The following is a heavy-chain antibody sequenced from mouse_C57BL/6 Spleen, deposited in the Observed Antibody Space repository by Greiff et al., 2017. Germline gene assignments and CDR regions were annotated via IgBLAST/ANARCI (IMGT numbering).Heavy chain of an antibody. CDR2: INPNNGGT. V-gene: IGHV1-22*01. Sequence: EVQLQQSGPELVKPGASVKMSCKASGYTFTDYNMHWVKQSHGKSLEWIGYINPNNGGTSYNQKFKGKATLTVNKSSSTAYMELRSLTSEDSAVYYCAYGNLVGYAMDYWGQGTSVTVSS. D-gene: IGHD2-10*02. CDR3: AYGNLVGYAMDY. CDR1: GYTFTDYN. J-gene: IGHJ4*01.